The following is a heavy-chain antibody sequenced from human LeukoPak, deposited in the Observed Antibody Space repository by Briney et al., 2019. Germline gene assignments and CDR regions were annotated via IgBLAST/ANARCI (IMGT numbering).Heavy chain of an antibody. CDR3: AKDKGSGWFDY. J-gene: IGHJ4*02. CDR1: GFTFDDYA. Sequence: GGSLRLSCAASGFTFDDYAMHWVRQAPGKGLEWVSGISWNSGSIGYADSVKGRFTISRDNAKNSLYLQMNSLRAEDTALYYCAKDKGSGWFDYWGQGTLVTVSS. V-gene: IGHV3-9*01. D-gene: IGHD6-19*01. CDR2: ISWNSGSI.